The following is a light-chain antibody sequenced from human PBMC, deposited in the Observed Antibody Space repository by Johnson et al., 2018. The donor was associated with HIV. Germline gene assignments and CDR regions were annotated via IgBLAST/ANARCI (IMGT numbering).Light chain of an antibody. J-gene: IGLJ1*01. CDR3: GTWDSSLSALYV. Sequence: QSMLTQPPSVSAAPGQKVTISCSGSSSNIGNNYVSWYQQLPGTAPKLLIYDNNKLPSGIPDRFSGSKSGTSATLGITGLQTGDEADYYCGTWDSSLSALYVFGTGTKVTVL. CDR2: DNN. V-gene: IGLV1-51*01. CDR1: SSNIGNNY.